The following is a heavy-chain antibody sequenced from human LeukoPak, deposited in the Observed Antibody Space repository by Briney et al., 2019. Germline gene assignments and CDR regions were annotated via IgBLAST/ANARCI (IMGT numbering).Heavy chain of an antibody. CDR1: GYTFTSYG. Sequence: ASVKVSCKASGYTFTSYGISWVRQAPGQGLEWMGWISAYNGNTNYAQKLQGRVTMTTDTSTSTAYMELRSLRSDDTAVYYCARDSPLGYCSSTSCPDAFDIWGQGTMVTVSS. CDR3: ARDSPLGYCSSTSCPDAFDI. D-gene: IGHD2-2*01. V-gene: IGHV1-18*01. J-gene: IGHJ3*02. CDR2: ISAYNGNT.